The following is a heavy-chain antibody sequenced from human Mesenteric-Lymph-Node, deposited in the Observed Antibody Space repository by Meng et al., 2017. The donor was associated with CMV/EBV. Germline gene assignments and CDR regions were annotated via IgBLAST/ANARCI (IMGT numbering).Heavy chain of an antibody. V-gene: IGHV3-53*01. J-gene: IGHJ4*02. D-gene: IGHD2-21*02. CDR3: ARVPSGDYYGVFDY. CDR1: GFTVSRNY. CDR2: IYSDGST. Sequence: GESLKISCAASGFTVSRNYMSWVRQAPGKGLEWVSVIYSDGSTYYADSLKGRFTISRDNSKNTLYLQMNSLRAEDTAVYYCARVPSGDYYGVFDYLGQGTLVTVSS.